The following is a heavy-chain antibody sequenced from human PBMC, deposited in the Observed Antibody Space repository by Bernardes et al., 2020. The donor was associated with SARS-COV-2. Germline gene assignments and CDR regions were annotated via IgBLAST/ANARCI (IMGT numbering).Heavy chain of an antibody. CDR2: IYYSGST. J-gene: IGHJ4*02. Sequence: SEPLSLTCTVSGGSISSYYWSWIRQPPGKGLEWIGYIYYSGSTNYNPSLKSRVTISVDTSKNQFSLKLSSVTAADTAVYYCARFRTTVSNPFRSDRYYFDYWGQGTLVTVSS. D-gene: IGHD4-17*01. V-gene: IGHV4-59*01. CDR3: ARFRTTVSNPFRSDRYYFDY. CDR1: GGSISSYY.